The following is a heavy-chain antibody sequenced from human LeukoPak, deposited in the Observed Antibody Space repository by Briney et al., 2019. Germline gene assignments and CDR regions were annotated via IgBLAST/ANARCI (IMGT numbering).Heavy chain of an antibody. Sequence: GASVKVSCKASGGTFSSYAISWVRQAPGQGLEWMGGIIPIFGTVNYAQKFQGRVTITADKSTSTAYMELSSLRSEDTAVYYGXXSLFRFLEWSYRSYYYYYMDVWGKGTTVTVSS. V-gene: IGHV1-69*06. J-gene: IGHJ6*03. CDR1: GGTFSSYA. CDR3: XXSLFRFLEWSYRSYYYYYMDV. D-gene: IGHD3-3*01. CDR2: IIPIFGTV.